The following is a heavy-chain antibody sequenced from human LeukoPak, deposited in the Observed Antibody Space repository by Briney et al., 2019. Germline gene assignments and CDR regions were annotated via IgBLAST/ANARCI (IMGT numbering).Heavy chain of an antibody. D-gene: IGHD6-19*01. Sequence: ASVKVSCKASGYAFTSLDINWVRQATGQGLEWMGWMNPNSGYTGSAQKFQGRLTMTRDTSISTAYMELTSLTSEDTAMYYCARVAGSDDYWGQGTLVTVSS. J-gene: IGHJ4*02. CDR3: ARVAGSDDY. CDR2: MNPNSGYT. V-gene: IGHV1-8*01. CDR1: GYAFTSLD.